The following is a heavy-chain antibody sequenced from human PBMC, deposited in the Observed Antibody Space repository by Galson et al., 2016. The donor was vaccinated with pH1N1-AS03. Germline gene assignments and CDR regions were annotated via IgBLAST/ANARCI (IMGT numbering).Heavy chain of an antibody. V-gene: IGHV3-7*01. CDR1: GFTFSTYW. J-gene: IGHJ4*02. Sequence: SLRLSCAASGFTFSTYWMSWVRQAPGKGLEWVANIKQDGSEKYYVDSVKGRFTISRDNAKNSLFLQMNSLRAEDTAVYYCAREGDDFWGDSKYRADYWGQGTLVTVSS. CDR2: IKQDGSEK. CDR3: AREGDDFWGDSKYRADY. D-gene: IGHD3-3*01.